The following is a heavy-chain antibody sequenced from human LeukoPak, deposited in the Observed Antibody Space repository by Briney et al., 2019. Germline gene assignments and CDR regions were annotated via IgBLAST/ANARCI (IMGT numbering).Heavy chain of an antibody. V-gene: IGHV3-66*02. D-gene: IGHD3-3*01. J-gene: IGHJ3*02. CDR2: IYSGGST. CDR3: ARVPYDFWSGYYTRLAFDI. CDR1: GFTVGSNY. Sequence: GGSLRLSXAASGFTVGSNYMSWVRQAPGKGLEWVSVIYSGGSTYYADSVKGRFTISRDNSKNTLYLQMNSLRAEDTAVYYCARVPYDFWSGYYTRLAFDIWGQGTMVTVSS.